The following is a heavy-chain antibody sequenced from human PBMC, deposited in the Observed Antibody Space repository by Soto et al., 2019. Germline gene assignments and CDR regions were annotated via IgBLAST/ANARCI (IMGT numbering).Heavy chain of an antibody. CDR1: GGSISSGDYY. V-gene: IGHV4-30-4*01. J-gene: IGHJ6*01. Sequence: QVQLQESGPGLVKPSQTLSLTCTVSGGSISSGDYYWSWIRQPPGKGLEWIGYIYYSGSTYYNPSLKGRVTMSVDTSKNQFALMLSCVTATDPGVYYCALVRMEYAIDYFGLVVWGPGTTVTVSS. D-gene: IGHD2-8*01. CDR2: IYYSGST. CDR3: ALVRMEYAIDYFGLVV.